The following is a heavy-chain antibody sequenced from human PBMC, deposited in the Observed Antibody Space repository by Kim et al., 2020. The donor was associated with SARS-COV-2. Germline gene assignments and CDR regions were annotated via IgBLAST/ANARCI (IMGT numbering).Heavy chain of an antibody. V-gene: IGHV3-48*02. Sequence: IYYADSGKGRFTLSRDNAKKSLYLQMNSLRDEDTAVYYCASELLVSVRLDYWGQGTLVTVSS. CDR3: ASELLVSVRLDY. J-gene: IGHJ4*02. CDR2: I. D-gene: IGHD2-21*01.